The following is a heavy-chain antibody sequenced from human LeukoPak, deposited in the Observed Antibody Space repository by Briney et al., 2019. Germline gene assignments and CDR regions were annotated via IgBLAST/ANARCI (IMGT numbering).Heavy chain of an antibody. CDR3: AREQQLVQRWFDP. CDR2: INHSGST. J-gene: IGHJ5*02. V-gene: IGHV4-34*01. D-gene: IGHD6-13*01. Sequence: SETLSLTCAVYGGSFSGYYWSWIRQPPGKGLEWIGEINHSGSTNYNPSLKSRVTISVDTSKNQFSLKLSSVTAADTAVYYCAREQQLVQRWFDPWGQGTLVTVSS. CDR1: GGSFSGYY.